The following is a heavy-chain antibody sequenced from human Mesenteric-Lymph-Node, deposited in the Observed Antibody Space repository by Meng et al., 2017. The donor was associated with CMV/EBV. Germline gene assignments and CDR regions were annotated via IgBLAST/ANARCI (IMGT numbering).Heavy chain of an antibody. V-gene: IGHV3-21*01. D-gene: IGHD3-22*01. CDR1: GFTFTDFA. CDR2: ISSSSSYI. J-gene: IGHJ4*02. Sequence: GGSLRLSCAASGFTFTDFAMDWVRQAPGKGLEWVSSISSSSSYIYYADSVKGRFTISRDNAKNSLYLQMNSLRAEDTAVYYCARDESSGYFDYWGQGTLVTVSS. CDR3: ARDESSGYFDY.